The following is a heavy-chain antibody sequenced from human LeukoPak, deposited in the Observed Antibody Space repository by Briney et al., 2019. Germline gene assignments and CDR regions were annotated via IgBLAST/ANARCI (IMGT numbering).Heavy chain of an antibody. CDR2: IYTSGST. CDR1: GGSISSYY. V-gene: IGHV4-4*07. D-gene: IGHD3-22*01. Sequence: SETLSLTCTVSGGSISSYYWSWIRQPAGKGLEWIGRIYTSGSTNYNPSLKSRVTISVDTSKNQFSLKLSSVTAADTAVYYCASGGRSPGYDSSGYYSFDYWGQGTLVTVSS. J-gene: IGHJ4*02. CDR3: ASGGRSPGYDSSGYYSFDY.